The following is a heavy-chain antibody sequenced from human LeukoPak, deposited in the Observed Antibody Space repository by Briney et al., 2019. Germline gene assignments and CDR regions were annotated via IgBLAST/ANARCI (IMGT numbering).Heavy chain of an antibody. D-gene: IGHD6-19*01. CDR3: ARDPPIERSGWEKVDY. J-gene: IGHJ4*02. Sequence: ASVKVSCKASGYTFTSYGISWVRQAPGQGLGWMGWISAYNGNTNYAQKLQGRVTMTTDTSTSTAYMELRSLRSDDTAVYYCARDPPIERSGWEKVDYWGQGTLVTVSS. V-gene: IGHV1-18*01. CDR1: GYTFTSYG. CDR2: ISAYNGNT.